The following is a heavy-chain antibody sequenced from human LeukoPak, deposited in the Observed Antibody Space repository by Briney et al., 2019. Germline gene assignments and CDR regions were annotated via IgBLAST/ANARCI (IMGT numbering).Heavy chain of an antibody. Sequence: PSETLSLTCTVSGGSISSRSYYWGWIRQPPGKGLEWIGSIYYSGSTYYNPSLKSRVTISVDTSKNQFSLKLSSVTAADTAVYYCARVSVLQLWFDAFDIWGQGTMVTVSS. V-gene: IGHV4-39*07. CDR2: IYYSGST. D-gene: IGHD5-18*01. CDR1: GGSISSRSYY. J-gene: IGHJ3*02. CDR3: ARVSVLQLWFDAFDI.